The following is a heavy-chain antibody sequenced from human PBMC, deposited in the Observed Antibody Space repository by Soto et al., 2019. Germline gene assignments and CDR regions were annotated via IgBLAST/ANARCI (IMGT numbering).Heavy chain of an antibody. CDR1: GFTFSSYG. CDR2: ISYDGSNK. D-gene: IGHD3-22*01. CDR3: AKDRGTMIVVVITTGRCDI. V-gene: IGHV3-30*18. J-gene: IGHJ3*02. Sequence: GGSLRLSCAASGFTFSSYGMHWVRQAPGKGLEWVAVISYDGSNKYYADSVRGRFTISRDNSKNTLYLQMNSLRAEDTAVYYCAKDRGTMIVVVITTGRCDIWGQGTMVTVSS.